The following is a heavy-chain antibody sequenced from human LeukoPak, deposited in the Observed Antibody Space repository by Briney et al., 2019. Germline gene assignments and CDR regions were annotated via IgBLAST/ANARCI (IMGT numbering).Heavy chain of an antibody. Sequence: GGSLRLSCAASGXTFSNYWMHWVRQAPGKELVWVSRLSSDGRDPSYADSVKGRFTISRDNAKNTLYMQMNSLRAEDTAVYYCARGVYEEDVNYWGQGTLVAVSS. J-gene: IGHJ4*02. CDR3: ARGVYEEDVNY. V-gene: IGHV3-74*01. CDR1: GXTFSNYW. D-gene: IGHD2-8*01. CDR2: LSSDGRDP.